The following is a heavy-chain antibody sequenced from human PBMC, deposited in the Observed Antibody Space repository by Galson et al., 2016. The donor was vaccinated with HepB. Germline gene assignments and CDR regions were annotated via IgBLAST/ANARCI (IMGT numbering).Heavy chain of an antibody. V-gene: IGHV1-8*01. CDR1: GYTFTSYD. Sequence: SVKVSCKASGYTFTSYDINWVRQATGHGLEWMGWMNPNSGNTGYAQKFQGRVTMTRNTSISTAYMELSSLRSEDTAVYYCARGAALIVATYDYWGQGTLVTVSS. CDR3: ARGAALIVATYDY. D-gene: IGHD5-12*01. J-gene: IGHJ4*02. CDR2: MNPNSGNT.